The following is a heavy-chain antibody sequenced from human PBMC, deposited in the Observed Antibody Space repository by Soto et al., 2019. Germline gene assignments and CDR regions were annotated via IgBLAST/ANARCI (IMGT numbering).Heavy chain of an antibody. CDR1: GGSISSGGYY. Sequence: SETLSLTCAVSGGSISSGGYYWSWIRQHPGKGLEWIGYIYYSGSTYYNPSLKSRVTISVDTSKNQFSLKLSSVTAADTAVYYCAREPGRDSSGYSDYWGQGTLVTVSS. CDR2: IYYSGST. D-gene: IGHD3-22*01. V-gene: IGHV4-31*11. CDR3: AREPGRDSSGYSDY. J-gene: IGHJ4*02.